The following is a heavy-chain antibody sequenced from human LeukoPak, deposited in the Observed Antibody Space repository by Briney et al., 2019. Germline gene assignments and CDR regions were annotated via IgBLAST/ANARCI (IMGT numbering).Heavy chain of an antibody. CDR3: ARDRHGYYYYMDV. J-gene: IGHJ6*03. CDR2: INPNSGGT. Sequence: GASVEVSCKTSGYTFTGYYMHWVRQAPGQGLEWMGWINPNSGGTNYAQKFQGRVTMTRDTSISTAYMELSRLRSDDTAVYYCARDRHGYYYYMDVWGKGTTVTVSS. V-gene: IGHV1-2*02. CDR1: GYTFTGYY.